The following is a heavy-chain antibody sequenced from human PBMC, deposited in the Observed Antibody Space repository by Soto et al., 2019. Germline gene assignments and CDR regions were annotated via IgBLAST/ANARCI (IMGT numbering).Heavy chain of an antibody. D-gene: IGHD1-7*01. CDR2: ITYDGSNK. Sequence: PGGSLRLSCVASGFTFSDYVMTWVRQAPGKGREWVAVITYDGSNKYYADSVKGRFTISRDNSKNTLSLHLNTLKPEDTAVYHCAKDRVGGTFYTPLGFWGQGTLVTVSS. J-gene: IGHJ4*02. CDR1: GFTFSDYV. V-gene: IGHV3-30*18. CDR3: AKDRVGGTFYTPLGF.